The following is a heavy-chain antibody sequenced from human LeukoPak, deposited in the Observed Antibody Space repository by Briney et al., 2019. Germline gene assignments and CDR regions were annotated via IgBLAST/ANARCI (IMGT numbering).Heavy chain of an antibody. Sequence: PGGSLRLSCAVSGFNLNSYAMHWVRQAPGKGLEWVKVIRHDEANSFYADSVQGRFTISRDTSKKLLYLQMNSLRVEDTAVYYCAKEYTPSSPLGELDSWGQGTLVTVSS. CDR3: AKEYTPSSPLGELDS. J-gene: IGHJ4*02. V-gene: IGHV3-30*02. D-gene: IGHD6-6*01. CDR1: GFNLNSYA. CDR2: IRHDEANS.